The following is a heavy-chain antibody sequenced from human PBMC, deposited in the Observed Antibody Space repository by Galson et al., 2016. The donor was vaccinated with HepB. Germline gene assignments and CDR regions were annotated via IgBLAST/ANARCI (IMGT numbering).Heavy chain of an antibody. CDR2: TGSSGSI. Sequence: SLRLSCAASGFTFSDYYMSWIRQAPGKGLELASHTGSSGSIYYTDSVKGRLTISRDNAKNSLYLQMNSLRAEDTAVYYCVHGDYPYWGQGTLVTVSS. CDR3: VHGDYPY. D-gene: IGHD4-17*01. J-gene: IGHJ4*02. V-gene: IGHV3-11*01. CDR1: GFTFSDYY.